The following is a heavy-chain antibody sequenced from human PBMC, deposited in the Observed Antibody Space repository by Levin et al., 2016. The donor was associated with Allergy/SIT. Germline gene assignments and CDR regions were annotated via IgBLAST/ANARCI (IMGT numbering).Heavy chain of an antibody. D-gene: IGHD1-26*01. J-gene: IGHJ3*02. CDR2: IKQDGSEK. Sequence: GESLKISCAASGFTFSTYWMSWVRQAPGKGLEWVANIKQDGSEKDYVDSVKGRFTISRDNAKNSLYLQMNSLRAEDTAVYYCAQGYSGKTYLNVFDIWGQGTMVTVSS. V-gene: IGHV3-7*03. CDR3: AQGYSGKTYLNVFDI. CDR1: GFTFSTYW.